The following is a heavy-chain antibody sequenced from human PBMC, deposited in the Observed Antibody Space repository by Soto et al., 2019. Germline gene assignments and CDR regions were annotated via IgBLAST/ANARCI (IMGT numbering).Heavy chain of an antibody. CDR2: ISSNSATI. CDR1: GFIADDYA. V-gene: IGHV3-9*02. J-gene: IGHJ4*02. Sequence: EVQLVESGGGLVQPGRSLRLSCVASGFIADDYAMHWVRQAPGKGLEWVSGISSNSATINYADSVKGRFTIPRDNPKNSLFLQMHILRPEATAFYYCAKDMQWGGMTTIRYFDAWGQGTLVTVSS. CDR3: AKDMQWGGMTTIRYFDA. D-gene: IGHD4-17*01.